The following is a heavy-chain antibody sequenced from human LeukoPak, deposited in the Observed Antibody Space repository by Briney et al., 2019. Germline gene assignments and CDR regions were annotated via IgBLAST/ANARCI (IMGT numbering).Heavy chain of an antibody. CDR1: GYSISSGYY. V-gene: IGHV4-38-2*02. D-gene: IGHD4-17*01. CDR2: IYHSGST. Sequence: SETLSLTCTVSGYSISSGYYWGWIRQPPGKGLEWIGSIYHSGSTYYNPSLKSRVTISVDTSKNQFSLKLSSVTAADTAVYYCARVVGDYGDYVDYWGQGTLVTVSS. CDR3: ARVVGDYGDYVDY. J-gene: IGHJ4*02.